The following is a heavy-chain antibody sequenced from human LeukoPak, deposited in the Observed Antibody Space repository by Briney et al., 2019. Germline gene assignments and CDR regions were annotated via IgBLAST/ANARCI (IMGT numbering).Heavy chain of an antibody. CDR3: ARTTDGIDY. J-gene: IGHJ4*02. V-gene: IGHV3-9*01. Sequence: GGSLRLSCAVSGFTFDDYAMHWVRQAPGKGLEWVSGISWNSGSIGYADSVKGRFTISRDNAKNSLYLQMNSLRSEDTAVYYCARTTDGIDYWGQGTLVTVSS. D-gene: IGHD1-7*01. CDR2: ISWNSGSI. CDR1: GFTFDDYA.